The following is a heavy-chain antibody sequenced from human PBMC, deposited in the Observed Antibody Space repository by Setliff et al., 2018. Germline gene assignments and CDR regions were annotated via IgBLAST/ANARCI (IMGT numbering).Heavy chain of an antibody. V-gene: IGHV1-69*05. Sequence: ASVKVSCKTSGFRFTNFGFSWVRQAPGQGLEWMGGTIPMFGTTEYARKFQGRLTIITDESTNTAFMQLSSLRSDDTAVYYCVREGVDRRSSTDYRYYMDVWGKGTTVTVSS. CDR3: VREGVDRRSSTDYRYYMDV. J-gene: IGHJ6*03. CDR1: GFRFTNFG. D-gene: IGHD6-6*01. CDR2: TIPMFGTT.